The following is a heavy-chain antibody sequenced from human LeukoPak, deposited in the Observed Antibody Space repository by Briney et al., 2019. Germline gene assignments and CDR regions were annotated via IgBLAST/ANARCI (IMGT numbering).Heavy chain of an antibody. V-gene: IGHV3-30*02. D-gene: IGHD6-13*01. CDR1: GFTFSGYG. CDR3: AKDLGQLDYYYYYAMDV. Sequence: AGGSLRLSCAASGFTFSGYGMHWVRQTPGKGLECVAFIRYDGSSKYYADSVKGRFTIPRDNSKNTLYLQMNSLRAEDTAVYYCAKDLGQLDYYYYYAMDVWGQGTTVTVSS. J-gene: IGHJ6*02. CDR2: IRYDGSSK.